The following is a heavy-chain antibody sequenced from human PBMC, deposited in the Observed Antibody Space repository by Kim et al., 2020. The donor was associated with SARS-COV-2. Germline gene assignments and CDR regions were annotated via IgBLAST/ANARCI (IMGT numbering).Heavy chain of an antibody. CDR3: ARDLEIAPRNYYGMDV. J-gene: IGHJ6*02. V-gene: IGHV1-69*01. D-gene: IGHD2-15*01. Sequence: KIQGRVTITADESTSTAYMELSSLRCEDTAVYYCARDLEIAPRNYYGMDVWGQGTTVTVSS.